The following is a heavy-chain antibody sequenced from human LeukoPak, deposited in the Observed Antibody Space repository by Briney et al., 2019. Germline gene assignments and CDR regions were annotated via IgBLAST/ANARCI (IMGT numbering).Heavy chain of an antibody. CDR3: ARGYCSSTSCHDYYYGMDV. CDR1: GDSVSINSAA. D-gene: IGHD2-2*01. Sequence: SQTLSLTCAISGDSVSINSAAWNWIRQSPSRGFEWLGRTYYRSKWYNDYAVSVKSRITINPDTSKNQFSLQLNSVTPEDTAVYYCARGYCSSTSCHDYYYGMDVWGQGTTVTVSS. J-gene: IGHJ6*02. CDR2: TYYRSKWYN. V-gene: IGHV6-1*01.